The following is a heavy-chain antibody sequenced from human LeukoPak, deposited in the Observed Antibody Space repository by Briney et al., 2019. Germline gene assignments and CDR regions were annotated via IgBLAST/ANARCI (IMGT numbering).Heavy chain of an antibody. J-gene: IGHJ5*02. CDR3: ARAPDYGDYFGAYDP. D-gene: IGHD4-17*01. V-gene: IGHV1-8*01. CDR1: GYTFTSYD. CDR2: MNPNSGNT. Sequence: GASVSVSCKASGYTFTSYDINWVRQAPGQGLEWMGGMNPNSGNTGYAQKFQGRVTMTRNTSISTAYMELSSLRSEDTAVYYCARAPDYGDYFGAYDPWGQGTLVTVSS.